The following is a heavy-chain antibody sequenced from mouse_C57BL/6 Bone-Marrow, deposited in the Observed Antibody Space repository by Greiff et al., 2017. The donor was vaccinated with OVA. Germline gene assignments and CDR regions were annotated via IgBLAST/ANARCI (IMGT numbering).Heavy chain of an antibody. CDR3: ARRSNWEYFDY. CDR2: IDPSDSYT. CDR1: GYTFTSYW. D-gene: IGHD4-1*01. J-gene: IGHJ2*01. V-gene: IGHV1-50*01. Sequence: VQLQQSGAELVKPGASVKLSCKASGYTFTSYWMQWVKQRPGQGLEWIGEIDPSDSYTNYNQKFKGKATLTVDTSSSTAYMQRSSLTSEDSAVYYCARRSNWEYFDYWGQGTTLTVSS.